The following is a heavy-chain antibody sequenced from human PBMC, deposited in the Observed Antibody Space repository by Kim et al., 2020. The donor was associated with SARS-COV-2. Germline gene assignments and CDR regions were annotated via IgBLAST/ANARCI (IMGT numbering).Heavy chain of an antibody. Sequence: TANYAQKFQGSVTITADKSTSTAYMELSSLRSEDTAVYYCARVERGRDYGWGQGTLVTVSS. CDR2: TA. J-gene: IGHJ4*02. D-gene: IGHD4-17*01. V-gene: IGHV1-69*06. CDR3: ARVERGRDYG.